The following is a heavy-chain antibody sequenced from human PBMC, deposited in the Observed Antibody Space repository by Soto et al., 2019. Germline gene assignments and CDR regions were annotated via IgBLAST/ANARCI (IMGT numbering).Heavy chain of an antibody. CDR2: IHHGGNS. Sequence: TSETLSLTCGVYGGSFNDYYWSWVRQAPGKGLEWIGEIHHGGNSKYNPSLKSRVIISVDRSKNQFSLNLTSVTDADTAVYYCARGESQQQRDYWGQGTLVTVLL. CDR1: GGSFNDYY. V-gene: IGHV4-34*01. CDR3: ARGESQQQRDY. D-gene: IGHD6-25*01. J-gene: IGHJ4*02.